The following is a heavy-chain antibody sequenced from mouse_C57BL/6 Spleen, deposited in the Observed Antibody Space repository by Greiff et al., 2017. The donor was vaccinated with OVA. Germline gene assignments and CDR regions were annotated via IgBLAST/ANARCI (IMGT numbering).Heavy chain of an antibody. CDR1: GFTFCDYY. CDR3: AREGGSSYDY. V-gene: IGHV5-16*01. CDR2: INYDGSST. J-gene: IGHJ2*01. Sequence: EVKLMESEGGLVQPGSSMKLSCTASGFTFCDYYMAWVRQVPEKGLEWVANINYDGSSTYYLDSLKSRFIISRDNAKNILYLQMSSLKSEDTATYYCAREGGSSYDYWGQGTTLTVSS. D-gene: IGHD1-1*01.